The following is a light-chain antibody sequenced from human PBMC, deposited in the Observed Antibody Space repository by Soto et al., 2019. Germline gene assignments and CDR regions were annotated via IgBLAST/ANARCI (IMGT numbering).Light chain of an antibody. V-gene: IGKV3-11*01. J-gene: IGKJ5*01. CDR2: DAS. CDR3: QQRSNWPT. CDR1: QSVSTN. Sequence: EIVLTQSPATLSLSPGERAALSFRASQSVSTNLAWYQQKPGQAPRLLIYDASNRATGIPARFSGSGSGTDFTLTISSLEPEDFAVYYCQQRSNWPTFGQGTRLEIK.